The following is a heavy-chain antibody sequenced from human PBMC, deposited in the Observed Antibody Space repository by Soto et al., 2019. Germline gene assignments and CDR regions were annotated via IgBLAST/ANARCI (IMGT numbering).Heavy chain of an antibody. CDR1: GFTFSSYA. Sequence: EVQLLESGGGLVQPGGSLRLSCAASGFTFSSYAMSWVRQAPGKGLDWVSAISVSVGSTYYADSVKGRFTISRDNSKNTLYLQLNSMRAEDTAVYYCAKVERAVAGIIDWGQETLVTVSS. CDR2: ISVSVGST. D-gene: IGHD6-13*01. CDR3: AKVERAVAGIID. V-gene: IGHV3-23*01. J-gene: IGHJ4*02.